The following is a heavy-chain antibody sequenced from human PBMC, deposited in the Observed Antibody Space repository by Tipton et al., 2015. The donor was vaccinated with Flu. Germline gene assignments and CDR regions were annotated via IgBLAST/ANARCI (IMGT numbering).Heavy chain of an antibody. CDR2: IYHSGST. J-gene: IGHJ4*02. CDR1: SYSINSGYY. D-gene: IGHD3-22*01. V-gene: IGHV4-38-2*02. Sequence: TLSLTCSVSSYSINSGYYWGWIRQPPGEGLEWIGSIYHSGSTYYNPSLKSRVTISVDTSKNQLSLRLRSMTDADTAVYYCAREFYYDNSGYSEFRGFFDYWGQGTLVTVSS. CDR3: AREFYYDNSGYSEFRGFFDY.